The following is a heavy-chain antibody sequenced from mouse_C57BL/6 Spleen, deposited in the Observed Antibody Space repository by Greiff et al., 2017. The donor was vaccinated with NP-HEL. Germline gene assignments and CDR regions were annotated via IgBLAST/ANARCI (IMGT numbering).Heavy chain of an antibody. CDR2: IDPNSGGT. CDR3: ARYYGSSYWYFDV. CDR1: GYTFTSYW. V-gene: IGHV1-72*01. J-gene: IGHJ1*03. Sequence: QVQLQQPGAELVKPGASVKLSCKASGYTFTSYWMHWVKQRPGRGLEWIGSIDPNSGGTKYNEKFKSKATLTVDKSSSTAYMQLSSLTSEASAVYACARYYGSSYWYFDVWGTGTTVTVSS. D-gene: IGHD1-1*01.